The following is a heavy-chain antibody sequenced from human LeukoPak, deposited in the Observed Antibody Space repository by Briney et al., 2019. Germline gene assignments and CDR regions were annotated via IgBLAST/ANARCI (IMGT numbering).Heavy chain of an antibody. V-gene: IGHV4-59*12. Sequence: SETLSLTCTVSGGSISSYYWSWIRQPPGKGLEWIGYIYYSGSTNYNPSLKSRVTISVDTSKNQFSLKLSSVTAADTAVYYCASSSIAARRAIDYWGQGTLVTVSS. CDR3: ASSSIAARRAIDY. CDR2: IYYSGST. CDR1: GGSISSYY. J-gene: IGHJ4*02. D-gene: IGHD6-6*01.